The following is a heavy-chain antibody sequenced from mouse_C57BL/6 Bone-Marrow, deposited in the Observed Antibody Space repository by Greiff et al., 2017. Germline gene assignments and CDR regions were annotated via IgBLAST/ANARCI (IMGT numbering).Heavy chain of an antibody. CDR3: ARESVTTVVASYAMDY. CDR1: GFTFSSYA. D-gene: IGHD1-1*01. J-gene: IGHJ4*01. V-gene: IGHV5-4*01. CDR2: ISDGGSYT. Sequence: EVQGVESGGGLVKPGGSLKLSCAASGFTFSSYAMSWVRQTPEKRLEWVATISDGGSYTYYPDTVKGRFPISRDNAKNNLYLQMSHLKSEDTAIYYCARESVTTVVASYAMDYWGQGTSVTVSS.